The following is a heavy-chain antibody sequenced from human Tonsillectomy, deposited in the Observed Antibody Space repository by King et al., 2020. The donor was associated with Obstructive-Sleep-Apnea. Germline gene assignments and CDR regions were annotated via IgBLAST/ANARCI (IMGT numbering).Heavy chain of an antibody. Sequence: VQLQESGPGLVKPSETLSLTCTVSGDSISTYYWSWIRQPPGKGLEWIGDIYYSGSSSYNASLKSRVPISVDTSKNQFSLKLRSVTDADTAVYYCARDLGYSYGIDYWGQGTLVTVSS. V-gene: IGHV4-59*01. CDR1: GDSISTYY. CDR3: ARDLGYSYGIDY. D-gene: IGHD5-18*01. J-gene: IGHJ4*02. CDR2: IYYSGSS.